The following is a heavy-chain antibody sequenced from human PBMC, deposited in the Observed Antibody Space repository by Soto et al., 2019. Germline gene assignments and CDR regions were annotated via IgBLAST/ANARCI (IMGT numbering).Heavy chain of an antibody. CDR1: GYTFTSYG. J-gene: IGHJ5*02. CDR2: ISAYNGNT. CDR3: ARDRYCSGGSCYSAWFDP. Sequence: ASVKVSCKASGYTFTSYGISWVRQAPGQGLEWMGWISAYNGNTNYAQKLQGRVTMTTDTSTSTAYMELRSLGSDDTAVYYCARDRYCSGGSCYSAWFDPWGQGTLVTVSS. D-gene: IGHD2-15*01. V-gene: IGHV1-18*01.